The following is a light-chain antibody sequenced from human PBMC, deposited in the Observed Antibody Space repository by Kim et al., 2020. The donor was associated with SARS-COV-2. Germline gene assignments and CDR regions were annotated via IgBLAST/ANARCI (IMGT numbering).Light chain of an antibody. Sequence: WSPEDRATLSCRASQSVGNNYVAWYQQIPGQAPRLLMYAASTRATGVPDRFSGSVSGTDFTLTILRLEPEDFAVYYCHQYGNLPYTFGQGTKLEIK. CDR2: AAS. V-gene: IGKV3-20*01. J-gene: IGKJ2*01. CDR3: HQYGNLPYT. CDR1: QSVGNNY.